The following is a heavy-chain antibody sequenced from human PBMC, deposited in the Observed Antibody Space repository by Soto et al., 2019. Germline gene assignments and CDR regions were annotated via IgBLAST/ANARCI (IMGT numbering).Heavy chain of an antibody. CDR1: GCTFTGYG. CDR3: ERDSVRYCRDAVCYQGYYYFGMDV. Sequence: GASVKVSCKASGCTFTGYGFSWVGQAPGQGLEWMGLSSASNGNTNYAQKLQRRDTMPTDTSTGTAYMELRSLRSDDTATYYCERDSVRYCRDAVCYQGYYYFGMDVWG. D-gene: IGHD2-8*01. CDR2: SSASNGNT. V-gene: IGHV1-18*01. J-gene: IGHJ6*02.